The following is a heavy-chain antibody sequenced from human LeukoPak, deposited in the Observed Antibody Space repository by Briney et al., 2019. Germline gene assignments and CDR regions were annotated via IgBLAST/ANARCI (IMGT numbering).Heavy chain of an antibody. D-gene: IGHD3-3*01. CDR1: GCTFTSYD. V-gene: IGHV1-8*01. CDR2: MNPNSGNT. CDR3: AREGNAPYYDFWSGYYNYGMDV. J-gene: IGHJ6*02. Sequence: ASVKVSCKASGCTFTSYDINWVRQATGQGLEWMGWMNPNSGNTGYAQKFQGRVTMTRNTSISTAYMELSSLRSEDTAVYYCAREGNAPYYDFWSGYYNYGMDVWGQGTTVTVSS.